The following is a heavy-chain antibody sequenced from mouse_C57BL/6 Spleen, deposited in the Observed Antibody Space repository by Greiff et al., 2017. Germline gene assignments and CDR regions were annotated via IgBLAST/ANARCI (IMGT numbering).Heavy chain of an antibody. CDR3: ARGGPPNYFDY. V-gene: IGHV1-80*01. J-gene: IGHJ2*01. Sequence: QVQLKESGAELVKPGASVKISCKASGYAFSSYWMNWVKQRPGKGLEWIGQIYPGDGDTNYNGKFKGKATLTADKSSSTAYMQLSSLTSEDSAVYCCARGGPPNYFDYWGQGTTLTVSS. CDR1: GYAFSSYW. CDR2: IYPGDGDT.